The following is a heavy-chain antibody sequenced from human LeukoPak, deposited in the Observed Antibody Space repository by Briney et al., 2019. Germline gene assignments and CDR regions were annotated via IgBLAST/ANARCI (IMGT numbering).Heavy chain of an antibody. CDR2: IYSGGST. CDR3: ARGWVVATGAFDM. V-gene: IGHV3-53*01. J-gene: IGHJ3*02. CDR1: GFTVSINY. Sequence: GGSLRLSCAASGFTVSINYMTWVRQAPGKGLEWVSVIYSGGSTYYADSVKGRFTISRDNSKNAVYLQMNSLRAEDTAVYYCARGWVVATGAFDMWGQGTMVTVSS. D-gene: IGHD1-1*01.